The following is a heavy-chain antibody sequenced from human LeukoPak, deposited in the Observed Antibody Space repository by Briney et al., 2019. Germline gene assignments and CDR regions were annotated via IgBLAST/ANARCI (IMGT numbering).Heavy chain of an antibody. V-gene: IGHV4-30-4*08. CDR2: IYYSGST. D-gene: IGHD3-10*01. CDR1: GGSISSGDYY. Sequence: SQTLSLTCTVSGGSISSGDYYWSWIRQPPGKGLEWIGYIYYSGSTYYNPSLKSRVTISVDTSKNQFSLKLSSVTAADTAVYYCARGALWGNYNFDYLGQGTLVTVSS. CDR3: ARGALWGNYNFDY. J-gene: IGHJ4*02.